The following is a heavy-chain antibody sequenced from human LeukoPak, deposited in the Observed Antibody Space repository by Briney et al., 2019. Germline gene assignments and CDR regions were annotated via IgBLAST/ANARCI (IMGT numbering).Heavy chain of an antibody. CDR3: ARDFTTVTTRVYNWFDP. J-gene: IGHJ5*02. CDR1: GGSISSYY. D-gene: IGHD4-17*01. CDR2: IYYSGST. Sequence: PSETLSLTCTVSGGSISSYYWSWIRQPPGKGLEWIGYIYYSGSTNYNPSLKSRVTISVDKSKNQFSLKLSSVTAADTAVYYCARDFTTVTTRVYNWFDPWGQGTLVTVSS. V-gene: IGHV4-59*12.